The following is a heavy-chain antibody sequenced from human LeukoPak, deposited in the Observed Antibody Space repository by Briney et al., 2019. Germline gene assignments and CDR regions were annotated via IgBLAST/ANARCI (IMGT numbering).Heavy chain of an antibody. CDR2: IKQDGSEK. CDR1: GFTFSSYW. V-gene: IGHV3-7*03. Sequence: GGSLRLSCAASGFTFSSYWMRWVRQATGKGLEWVANIKQDGSEKYYVDSVKRRFTISRDNAKNSLYLQMSSLRAEDTAVYYCARGPEGAPWVDYWGQGTLVTVSS. J-gene: IGHJ4*02. CDR3: ARGPEGAPWVDY. D-gene: IGHD3-16*01.